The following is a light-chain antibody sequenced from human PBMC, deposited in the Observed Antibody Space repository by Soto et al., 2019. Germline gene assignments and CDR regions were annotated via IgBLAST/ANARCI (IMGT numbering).Light chain of an antibody. J-gene: IGKJ1*01. CDR2: AAS. Sequence: DIQMTQSPSSLSASVRDRVTITCRASQGISNYLAWYQQKPGKVPKLLIYAASTLQSGVPSRFSGSGSGTDFTLTISCLQSEDFATYYCQQYYSYPPWTFGQGTKVDIK. V-gene: IGKV1-16*01. CDR3: QQYYSYPPWT. CDR1: QGISNY.